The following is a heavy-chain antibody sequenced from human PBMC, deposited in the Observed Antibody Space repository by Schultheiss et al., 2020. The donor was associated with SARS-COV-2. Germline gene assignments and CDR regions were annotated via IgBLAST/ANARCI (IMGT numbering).Heavy chain of an antibody. Sequence: TLSLTCTVSGGSISSGGYYWSWIRQHPGKGLEWIGYIYHSGSTYYNPSLKSRVTISVDTSKNQFSLKLSSVTAADTAVYYCARGQRITIFGVVENWFDPWGQGTLVTVSS. CDR2: IYHSGST. CDR3: ARGQRITIFGVVENWFDP. J-gene: IGHJ5*02. D-gene: IGHD3-3*01. CDR1: GGSISSGGYY. V-gene: IGHV4-31*03.